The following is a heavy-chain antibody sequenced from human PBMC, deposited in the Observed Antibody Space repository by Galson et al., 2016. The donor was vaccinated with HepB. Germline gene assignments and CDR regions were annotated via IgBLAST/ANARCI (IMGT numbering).Heavy chain of an antibody. Sequence: SLRLSCAATGFTFHDHAMHWVRQVPGKGPEWVSGISWDSNFIAYADSVKGRFTISRDNAKNSLYLQMNSLRAEDTAVYYCRTNDYWGQGTLVTVSS. J-gene: IGHJ4*02. CDR3: RTNDY. V-gene: IGHV3-9*01. D-gene: IGHD2-2*01. CDR2: ISWDSNFI. CDR1: GFTFHDHA.